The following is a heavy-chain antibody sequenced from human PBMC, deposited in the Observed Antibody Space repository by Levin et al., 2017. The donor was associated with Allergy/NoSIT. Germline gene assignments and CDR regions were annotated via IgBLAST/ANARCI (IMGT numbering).Heavy chain of an antibody. CDR3: AKGFGHAFDI. CDR2: ISGSGTTI. CDR1: GFPFSDYY. Sequence: GGSLRLSCAASGFPFSDYYMNWIRQAPGKGLDWVSYISGSGTTIYYADSVRGRFTISRDNAKNSLFLQMNSLRAEDTAVYYCAKGFGHAFDIWGQGTVVTVSS. D-gene: IGHD3-10*01. J-gene: IGHJ3*02. V-gene: IGHV3-11*01.